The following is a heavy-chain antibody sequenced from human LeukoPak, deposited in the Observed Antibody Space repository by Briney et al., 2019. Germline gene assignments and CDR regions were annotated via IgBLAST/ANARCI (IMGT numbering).Heavy chain of an antibody. J-gene: IGHJ6*03. CDR1: GGSMSSFY. CDR3: SRSGPYYYMDV. CDR2: IYTSGST. V-gene: IGHV4-4*09. Sequence: SETLSLTCTVSGGSMSSFYWSWIRQPPGKGLEWIGDIYTSGSTNYNPSFRSRVTISVDTSEKKFSLKLTSVTAADAAVYYCSRSGPYYYMDVWGKGTTVTVSS.